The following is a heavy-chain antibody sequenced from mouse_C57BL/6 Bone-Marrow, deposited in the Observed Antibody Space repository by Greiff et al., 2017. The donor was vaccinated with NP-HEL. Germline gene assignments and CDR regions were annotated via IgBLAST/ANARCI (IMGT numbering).Heavy chain of an antibody. CDR3: ARHLYYGYDWYFDV. CDR1: EYEFPSHD. D-gene: IGHD2-2*01. V-gene: IGHV5-2*01. J-gene: IGHJ1*03. Sequence: EVKLMESGGGLVQPGESLKLSCESNEYEFPSHDMSWVRKTPEKRLELVAAINSDGGSTYYPDTMERRFIISRDNTKKTLYLQMSSLRSEDTALYYCARHLYYGYDWYFDVWGTGTTVTVSS. CDR2: INSDGGST.